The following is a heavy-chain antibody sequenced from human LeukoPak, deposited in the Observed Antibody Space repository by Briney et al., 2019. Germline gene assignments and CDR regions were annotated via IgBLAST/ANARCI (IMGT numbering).Heavy chain of an antibody. J-gene: IGHJ6*03. CDR2: IYTSGST. V-gene: IGHV4-61*02. D-gene: IGHD2-2*03. Sequence: PSETLSLTCTVSGGSISSGSYYWSWIRQPAGKGLEWVGRIYTSGSTNYNPSLKSRVTISVDTSKNQFSLKLSSVTAADTAVYYCARDGYRLSGYFYYMDVWGKGTTVTVSS. CDR3: ARDGYRLSGYFYYMDV. CDR1: GGSISSGSYY.